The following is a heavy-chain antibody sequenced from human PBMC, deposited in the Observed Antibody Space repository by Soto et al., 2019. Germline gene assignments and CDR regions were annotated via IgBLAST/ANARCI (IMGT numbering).Heavy chain of an antibody. Sequence: PSETLSLTCTVPGGSITTAGYSWSWIRQPPGKALEWIGYVYHTGNAYPKPSLKSRVTISLDRSKNQFSLKMTSVTAADTALYYCASRPFYYYGLDVWGQGTTVTVSS. V-gene: IGHV4-30-2*01. CDR3: ASRPFYYYGLDV. J-gene: IGHJ6*02. CDR1: GGSITTAGYS. CDR2: VYHTGNA.